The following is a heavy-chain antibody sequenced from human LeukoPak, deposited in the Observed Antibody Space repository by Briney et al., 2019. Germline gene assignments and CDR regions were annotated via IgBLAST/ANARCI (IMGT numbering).Heavy chain of an antibody. Sequence: SETLSLTCTVSGGSISSYYWSWIRQPAGKGLEWIGRIYTSGSTNYNPSLKSRVTISVDKSKNQFSLKLSSVTAADTAVYYCARIYRGYDRGYYFDYWGQGTLVTVSS. CDR1: GGSISSYY. CDR3: ARIYRGYDRGYYFDY. V-gene: IGHV4-4*07. J-gene: IGHJ4*02. CDR2: IYTSGST. D-gene: IGHD5-12*01.